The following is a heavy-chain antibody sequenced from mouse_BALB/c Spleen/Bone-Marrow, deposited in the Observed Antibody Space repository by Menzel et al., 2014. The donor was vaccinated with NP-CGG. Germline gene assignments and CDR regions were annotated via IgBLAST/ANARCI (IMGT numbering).Heavy chain of an antibody. Sequence: VQLQQSGAELVKPGASLKLSCKASGYTFTSYWMHWVKQRPGQGLEWIGEINPSNGRANYNEKFKSKATLTVDKSSSTAYMQLSSLTSEDSAVYYCAREMVFDITTVVATGGYYFDYWGQGTALSLSS. V-gene: IGHV1S81*02. CDR1: GYTFTSYW. D-gene: IGHD1-1*01. CDR3: AREMVFDITTVVATGGYYFDY. J-gene: IGHJ2*01. CDR2: INPSNGRA.